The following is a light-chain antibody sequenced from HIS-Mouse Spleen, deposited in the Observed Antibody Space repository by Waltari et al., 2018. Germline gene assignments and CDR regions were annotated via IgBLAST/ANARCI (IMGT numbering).Light chain of an antibody. V-gene: IGLV2-14*03. CDR3: SSYTSSSTRV. CDR2: DVS. CDR1: SSDVGGYNY. J-gene: IGLJ3*02. Sequence: QSALTQPASVSGSPGQSITIPCTGTSSDVGGYNYVSWYQQHPGKAPKLMIYDVSNRPSGVSTRFSGSKSGNTASLTISGLQAEDEADYYCSSYTSSSTRVFGGGTKLTVL.